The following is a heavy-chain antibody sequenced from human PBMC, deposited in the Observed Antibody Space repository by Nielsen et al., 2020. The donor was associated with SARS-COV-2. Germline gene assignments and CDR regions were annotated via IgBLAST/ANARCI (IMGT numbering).Heavy chain of an antibody. CDR2: IYYSGST. CDR3: ARAMITMIVVVPLIDAFDI. J-gene: IGHJ3*02. CDR1: GGSISSGGYY. D-gene: IGHD3-22*01. V-gene: IGHV4-31*03. Sequence: SETLSLTCTVSGGSISSGGYYWSWIRQHPGKGLEWIGYIYYSGSTYYNPSLKSRVTISVDTSKNQFSLKLSSVTAADTAVYYCARAMITMIVVVPLIDAFDIWGQGTMVTVSS.